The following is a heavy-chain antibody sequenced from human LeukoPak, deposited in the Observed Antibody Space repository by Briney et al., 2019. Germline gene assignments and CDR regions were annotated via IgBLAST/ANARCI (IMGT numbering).Heavy chain of an antibody. CDR1: GYTFTSYG. CDR2: ISAYNGNT. J-gene: IGHJ3*02. D-gene: IGHD3-22*01. Sequence: ASVKVSCKASGYTFTSYGISWVRQAPGQGLEWMGWISAYNGNTNYAQKLQGRVTMTTDTSTSTAYMELRSLRSDDTAVYYCARDPAQYYYDGDAFDIWGQGTMVTVSS. CDR3: ARDPAQYYYDGDAFDI. V-gene: IGHV1-18*01.